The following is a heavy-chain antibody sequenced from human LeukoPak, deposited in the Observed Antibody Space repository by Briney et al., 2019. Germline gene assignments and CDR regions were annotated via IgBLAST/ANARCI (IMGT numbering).Heavy chain of an antibody. CDR2: ISAYNGNT. V-gene: IGHV1-18*01. CDR3: ARGRDKGDS. CDR1: GYTFINSG. J-gene: IGHJ4*02. Sequence: GASVKVSCKASGYTFINSGISWVRQAPGQGLEWMGWISAYNGNTDYAQKFQGRVTMTTDTSTTTAYMHLTSLSSDDTAVYYCARGRDKGDSWGQGTLVTVSS.